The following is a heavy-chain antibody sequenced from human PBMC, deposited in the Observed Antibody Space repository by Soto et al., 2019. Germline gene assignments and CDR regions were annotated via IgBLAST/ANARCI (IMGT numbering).Heavy chain of an antibody. Sequence: GALRLSCAASTFPFSTYWMTWVRQAPGKGLEWVANIHRDEIEKYYMDSVKGRFTISRDNAKNSLYLQMTSLRAEDTAVYYCAGGNALDVWGQGTTVTVSS. CDR2: IHRDEIEK. J-gene: IGHJ6*02. CDR3: AGGNALDV. V-gene: IGHV3-7*01. CDR1: TFPFSTYW.